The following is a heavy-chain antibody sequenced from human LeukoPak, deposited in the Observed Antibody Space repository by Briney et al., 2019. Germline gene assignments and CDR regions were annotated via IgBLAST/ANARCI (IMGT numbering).Heavy chain of an antibody. Sequence: GGSLRLSCAASGFTFSSYSMNWVRQAPGKGLEWVSYISSSSSTIYYADSVKGRFTISRDNAKNSLYLQMNSLRAEDTAVYYCAREESHYYDSSGYFKSFDYWGQGTLVTVSS. J-gene: IGHJ4*02. D-gene: IGHD3-22*01. CDR3: AREESHYYDSSGYFKSFDY. CDR2: ISSSSSTI. CDR1: GFTFSSYS. V-gene: IGHV3-48*01.